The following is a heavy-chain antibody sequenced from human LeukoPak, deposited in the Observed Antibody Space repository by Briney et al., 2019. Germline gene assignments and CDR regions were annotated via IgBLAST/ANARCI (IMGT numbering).Heavy chain of an antibody. J-gene: IGHJ3*02. CDR3: AGAILVLPAAPDAFDI. CDR2: INPNSGGT. D-gene: IGHD2-2*01. Sequence: ASVKVSCKASGYTFTGYYMLWVRQAPGQGLEWMGWINPNSGGTNYAQKFQGRVTMTRDTSISTAYMELSRLRSDDTAVYYCAGAILVLPAAPDAFDIWGQGTMATVSS. V-gene: IGHV1-2*02. CDR1: GYTFTGYY.